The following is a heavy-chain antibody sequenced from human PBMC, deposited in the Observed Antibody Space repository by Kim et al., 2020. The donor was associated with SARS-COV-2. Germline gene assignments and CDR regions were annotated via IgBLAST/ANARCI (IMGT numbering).Heavy chain of an antibody. CDR2: ISSSSSYI. CDR1: GFTFSSYS. J-gene: IGHJ4*02. CDR3: ARDRGGYYYGSGSKNFDY. Sequence: LSLTCAASGFTFSSYSMNWVRQAPGKGLEWVSSISSSSSYIYYADSVKGRFTISRDNAKNSLYLQMNSLRAEGTAVYYCARDRGGYYYGSGSKNFDYWGQGTLVTVSS. D-gene: IGHD3-10*01. V-gene: IGHV3-21*01.